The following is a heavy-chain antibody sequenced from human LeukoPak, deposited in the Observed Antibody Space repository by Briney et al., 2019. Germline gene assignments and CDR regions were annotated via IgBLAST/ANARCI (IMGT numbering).Heavy chain of an antibody. V-gene: IGHV1-69*04. J-gene: IGHJ3*02. D-gene: IGHD3-22*01. CDR3: TREGVYAPDGSGYHRDAFDI. CDR2: IIPVLGVS. CDR1: GGTFSSYA. Sequence: ASVKVSCKASGGTFSSYAISWVRQAPGQGLEWMGRIIPVLGVSNFAQKLQGRVTITADKSTNTAHMDLSRLESGDTAVYYCTREGVYAPDGSGYHRDAFDIWGQGTLVIVSS.